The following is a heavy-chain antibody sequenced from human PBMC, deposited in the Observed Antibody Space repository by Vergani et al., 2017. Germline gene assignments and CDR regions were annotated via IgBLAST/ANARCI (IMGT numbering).Heavy chain of an antibody. CDR1: GFTFSSYS. CDR3: ARDLFYYDSSGYYSGFFDY. CDR2: ISSSSSYI. Sequence: EVQLLESGGNLVQPGGSLRLSCEGSGFTFSSYSMNWVRQAPGKGLEWVSSISSSSSYIYYADSVKGRFTISRDNAKNSLYLQMNSLRAEDTAVYYCARDLFYYDSSGYYSGFFDYWGQGTLVTVSS. J-gene: IGHJ4*02. D-gene: IGHD3-22*01. V-gene: IGHV3-21*01.